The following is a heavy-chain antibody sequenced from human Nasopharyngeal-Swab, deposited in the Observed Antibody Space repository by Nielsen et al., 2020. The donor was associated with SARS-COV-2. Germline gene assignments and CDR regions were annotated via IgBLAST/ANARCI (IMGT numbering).Heavy chain of an antibody. V-gene: IGHV1-69*06. CDR2: IIPIFGTA. Sequence: SVKVSCKASGGTFSSYAISWVRQAPGQGLEWMGGIIPIFGTANYAQKFQGRVTITADKSTSTAYMELSSLRSEDTAVYYCARGLGSFGFPRGGMDVWGQGTTVTVSS. CDR3: ARGLGSFGFPRGGMDV. CDR1: GGTFSSYA. D-gene: IGHD3-10*01. J-gene: IGHJ6*02.